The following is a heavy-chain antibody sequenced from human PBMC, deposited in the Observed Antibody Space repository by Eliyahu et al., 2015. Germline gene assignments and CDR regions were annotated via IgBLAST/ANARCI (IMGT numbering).Heavy chain of an antibody. V-gene: IGHV2-5*01. CDR3: VHSWNYPLTAFDV. CDR1: GFSLSIRGNS. CDR2: IYGNDDK. D-gene: IGHD3-16*02. Sequence: QIPLKESGPTLVKPTQTLTLTCTFSGFSLSIRGNSVGWIRQPPGKALEWLALIYGNDDKRYSPSLKSRVTIAKDTSRNQVVLTMTDMDPVDTATYFCVHSWNYPLTAFDVWGQGAKATVSS. J-gene: IGHJ3*01.